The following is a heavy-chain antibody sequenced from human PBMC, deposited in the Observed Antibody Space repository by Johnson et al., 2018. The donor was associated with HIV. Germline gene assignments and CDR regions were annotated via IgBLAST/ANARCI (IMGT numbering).Heavy chain of an antibody. J-gene: IGHJ3*02. CDR3: ARDRVWFGELYAFDI. Sequence: QVRLVESGGGLVQPGGSQRLSCATSGFTFSSYAMHWVRQAPGKGLEWVALISYDGSNKYYADSVKGRFTISRDNSKNTLYLQMNSLRAEDTAVYYCARDRVWFGELYAFDIWGQGTMVTVSS. V-gene: IGHV3-30-3*01. CDR1: GFTFSSYA. CDR2: ISYDGSNK. D-gene: IGHD3-10*01.